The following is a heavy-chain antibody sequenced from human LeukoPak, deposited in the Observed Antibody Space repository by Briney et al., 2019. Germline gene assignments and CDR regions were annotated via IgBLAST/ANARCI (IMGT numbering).Heavy chain of an antibody. V-gene: IGHV4-39*01. J-gene: IGHJ4*02. CDR1: GGSISSSSYY. CDR2: IYYSGST. CDR3: ARHDVSLITMIVVVITAFDY. Sequence: SETLSLTCTVSGGSISSSSYYWGWIRQPPGKGLEWIGSIYYSGSTYYNPSLKSRVTISVDTPKNQFSLKLSSVTAADTAVYYCARHDVSLITMIVVVITAFDYWGQGTLVTVSS. D-gene: IGHD3-22*01.